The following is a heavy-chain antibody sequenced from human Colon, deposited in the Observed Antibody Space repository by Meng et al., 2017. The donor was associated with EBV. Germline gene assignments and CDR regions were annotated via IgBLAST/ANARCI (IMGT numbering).Heavy chain of an antibody. CDR2: VSHPGSA. CDR1: GGSFSGYV. D-gene: IGHD3-9*01. CDR3: ARVPTTGYKDH. V-gene: IGHV4-34*01. Sequence: QVLQQQLGAGLLKPSGTLSLTCTVNGGSFSGYVWSWVRQPPGKGMEWIGEVSHPGSANYNPSLKSRVTISVDASEKQFSLRLTSVTAADSAVYYCARVPTTGYKDHWGQGTLVTVSS. J-gene: IGHJ4*02.